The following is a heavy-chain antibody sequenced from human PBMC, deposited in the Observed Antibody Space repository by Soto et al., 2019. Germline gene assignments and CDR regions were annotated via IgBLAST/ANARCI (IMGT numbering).Heavy chain of an antibody. CDR2: IYHSGST. J-gene: IGHJ4*02. V-gene: IGHV4-30-2*01. Sequence: PSETLSLTCAVSDGSISSGGYSWSWIRQPPGKGLEWIGYIYHSGSTYYNPSLKSRVTISVDRSKNQFSLKLSSVTAADTAVYYCARFFPKRVRDGEDIFYYWGQGT. CDR1: DGSISSGGYS. CDR3: ARFFPKRVRDGEDIFYY.